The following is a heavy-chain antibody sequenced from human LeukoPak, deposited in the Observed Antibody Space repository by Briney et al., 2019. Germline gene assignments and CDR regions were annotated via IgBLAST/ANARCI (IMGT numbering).Heavy chain of an antibody. Sequence: ASVKVSCKASGYTFTSYGISWVRQAPGHGLEWMGWISAYNGNTNYAQELQGRVTMTTDTSTSTAYMELRSLRSDDTAVYYCAREAGGIAAAGIYYFDYWGQGTLVTVSS. J-gene: IGHJ4*02. CDR2: ISAYNGNT. CDR1: GYTFTSYG. CDR3: AREAGGIAAAGIYYFDY. V-gene: IGHV1-18*01. D-gene: IGHD6-13*01.